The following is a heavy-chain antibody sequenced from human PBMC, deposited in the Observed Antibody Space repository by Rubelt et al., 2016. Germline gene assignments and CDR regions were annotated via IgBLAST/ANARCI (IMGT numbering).Heavy chain of an antibody. CDR3: TRASRSRGQGGFDY. D-gene: IGHD3-10*01. CDR2: VYYSGSP. V-gene: IGHV4-34*01. J-gene: IGHJ4*02. CDR1: GGSFSGYY. Sequence: QVQLQQWGAGLLKPSETLSLTCAVYGGSFSGYYWSWIRQPPGKGLEWIGSVYYSGSPYYNPSLKSRVTISVDTSKNQFSLKVNAVTAADTAVYYCTRASRSRGQGGFDYWGQGTLVTVSS.